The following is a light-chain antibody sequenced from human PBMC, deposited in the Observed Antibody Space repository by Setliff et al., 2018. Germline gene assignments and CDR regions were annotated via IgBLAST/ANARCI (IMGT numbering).Light chain of an antibody. J-gene: IGLJ2*01. CDR3: SSYGSGSTLVV. Sequence: QSVLTQPASVSGSPGQPITISCAGTSGDVGGFNFVSWYQQHPGKAPKLLISDASHRPSGISYRFSGSKSGNTASLTISGLQAEDEADYYCSSYGSGSTLVVFGGGTKVTVL. CDR2: DAS. V-gene: IGLV2-14*03. CDR1: SGDVGGFNF.